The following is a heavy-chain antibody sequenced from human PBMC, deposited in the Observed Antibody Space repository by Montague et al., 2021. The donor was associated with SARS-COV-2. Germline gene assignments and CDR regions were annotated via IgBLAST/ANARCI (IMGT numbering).Heavy chain of an antibody. CDR1: GGSMINNY. V-gene: IGHV4-59*01. J-gene: IGHJ6*02. CDR3: ARGGGRLQYSYYYGMDV. Sequence: SETLSLTCSVSGGSMINNYWSWIRQPPGKGLEWMGYIYHTGSTDYNPSLESRATLSIDTSKNEFSLKLTSVTAADTAVYYCARGGGRLQYSYYYGMDVWGQGTTVTVSS. D-gene: IGHD5-12*01. CDR2: IYHTGST.